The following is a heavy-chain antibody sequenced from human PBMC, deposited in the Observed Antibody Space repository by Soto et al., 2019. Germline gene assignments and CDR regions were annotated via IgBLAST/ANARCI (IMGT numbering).Heavy chain of an antibody. V-gene: IGHV1-18*01. D-gene: IGHD2-2*01. CDR1: GYTFTSYG. J-gene: IGHJ6*03. CDR3: ARSHVVVPAAIVYYYYYMDV. Sequence: ASVKVSCKASGYTFTSYGISWVRQAPGQGLEWMGWISAYNGNTNYAQKLQGRVTMTTDTSTSTAYMELRSLRSDDTAVYYCARSHVVVPAAIVYYYYYMDVWGKGTTVTVSS. CDR2: ISAYNGNT.